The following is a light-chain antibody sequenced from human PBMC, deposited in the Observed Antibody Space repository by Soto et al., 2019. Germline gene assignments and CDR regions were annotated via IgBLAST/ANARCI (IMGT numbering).Light chain of an antibody. CDR2: GNN. CDR1: SSNIGAGYD. Sequence: VLTQPPSVSGAPGQRVTISCTGSSSNIGAGYDVHWYQHLPATAPKLLIYGNNNRPSGVPDRFSGSKSGTSASLAITGLQAEDEADFYCQSYDKSLSSSVFGGGTKLTVL. J-gene: IGLJ2*01. CDR3: QSYDKSLSSSV. V-gene: IGLV1-40*01.